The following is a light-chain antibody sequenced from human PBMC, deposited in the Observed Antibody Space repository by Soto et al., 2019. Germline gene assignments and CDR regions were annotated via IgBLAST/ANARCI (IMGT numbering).Light chain of an antibody. J-gene: IGKJ5*01. V-gene: IGKV3-15*01. CDR3: QQYSNWPPIT. CDR1: QSVSSS. CDR2: GAS. Sequence: IVVSQSPATLAVSKGERATLSCRTSQSVSSSLAWYQQKPGQAPSLLIYGASTRATGIPARFSGSGSGTEFTLTISSLQSEDFAVYYCQQYSNWPPITFGQGTRLEIK.